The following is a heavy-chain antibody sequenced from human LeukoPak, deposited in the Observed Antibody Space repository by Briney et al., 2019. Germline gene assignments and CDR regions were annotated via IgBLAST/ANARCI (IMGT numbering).Heavy chain of an antibody. CDR1: GGSISSYY. CDR3: ARDVDDAFDI. J-gene: IGHJ3*02. D-gene: IGHD2-21*01. V-gene: IGHV4-59*01. CDR2: IYYSGST. Sequence: PSETLSLTCTVSGGSISSYYWSWIRQPPGKGLEWIGYIYYSGSTNYNPSLKSRVTISVDTSKNQFSLRLSSVTAADTAVYYCARDVDDAFDIWGQGQWSPSLQ.